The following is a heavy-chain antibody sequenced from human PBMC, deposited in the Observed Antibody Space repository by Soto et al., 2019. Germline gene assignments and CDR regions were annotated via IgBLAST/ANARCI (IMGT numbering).Heavy chain of an antibody. Sequence: QVQLVQSGAEVKKPGASVKVSCKASGYTFTSYDINWVRQATGQGLEWMGWMNPNSGNTGYAQKFQGRGTMTRNTSISTAYMELSSLRSEDTAVYYCARASVGQQLVRYYYYYGIDVWGQGTTVTVSS. D-gene: IGHD6-13*01. J-gene: IGHJ6*02. V-gene: IGHV1-8*01. CDR2: MNPNSGNT. CDR1: GYTFTSYD. CDR3: ARASVGQQLVRYYYYYGIDV.